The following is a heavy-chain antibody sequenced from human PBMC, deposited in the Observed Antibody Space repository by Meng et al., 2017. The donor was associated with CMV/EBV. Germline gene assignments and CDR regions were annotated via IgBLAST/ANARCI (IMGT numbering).Heavy chain of an antibody. J-gene: IGHJ4*02. CDR3: AKVLLRFLEWLSPNFDY. V-gene: IGHV3-30*04. CDR2: ISYDGSNK. CDR1: GFTFSSYA. Sequence: GGSLRLSCAASGFTFSSYAMHWVRQAPGKGLEWVAVISYDGSNKYYADSVKGRFTISRDNSKNTLYLQMNSLRAEDTAVYYCAKVLLRFLEWLSPNFDYWGQGTLVTVSS. D-gene: IGHD3-3*01.